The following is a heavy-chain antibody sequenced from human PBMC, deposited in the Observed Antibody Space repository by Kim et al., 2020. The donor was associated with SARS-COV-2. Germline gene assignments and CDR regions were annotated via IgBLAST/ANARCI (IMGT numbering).Heavy chain of an antibody. CDR2: ISSSSSTI. V-gene: IGHV3-48*02. J-gene: IGHJ6*02. CDR1: GFTFSSYS. D-gene: IGHD2-2*01. Sequence: GGSLRLSCAASGFTFSSYSMNWVRQAPGKGLEWFSYISSSSSTIYYADSVKGRFTISRDNAKNSLYLQMNSLRDEDTAVYYCASDPALVVPVYYYYGMDVWGQGTPVTVSS. CDR3: ASDPALVVPVYYYYGMDV.